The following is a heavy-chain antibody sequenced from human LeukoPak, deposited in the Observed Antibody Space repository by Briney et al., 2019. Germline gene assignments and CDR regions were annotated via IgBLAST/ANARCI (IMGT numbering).Heavy chain of an antibody. CDR1: RFTFSSYE. D-gene: IGHD3-10*01. J-gene: IGHJ5*02. CDR3: ARTWGVTQDRFDP. V-gene: IGHV3-48*03. CDR2: ISSSGSTI. Sequence: GGSLRLSCAASRFTFSSYEMNWVRQAPGKGLEWVSYISSSGSTIYYADSVKGRFTISRDNAKNSLYLQMNRLRAEDTAVYYCARTWGVTQDRFDPWGQGTLVTVSS.